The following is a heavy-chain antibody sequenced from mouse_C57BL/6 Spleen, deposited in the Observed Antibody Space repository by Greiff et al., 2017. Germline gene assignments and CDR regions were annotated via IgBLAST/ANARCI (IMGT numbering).Heavy chain of an antibody. J-gene: IGHJ3*01. V-gene: IGHV1-64*01. CDR2: IHPNSGST. CDR3: ARGYDSFYAY. Sequence: QVQLKQPGAELVKPGASVKLSCKASGYTFTSYWMHWVKQRPGQGLEWIGRIHPNSGSTNYNEKFKSKATLTVDKSSSTAYMQRSSLTSEDAAVYYCARGYDSFYAYWGQGTLVTVSA. D-gene: IGHD2-4*01. CDR1: GYTFTSYW.